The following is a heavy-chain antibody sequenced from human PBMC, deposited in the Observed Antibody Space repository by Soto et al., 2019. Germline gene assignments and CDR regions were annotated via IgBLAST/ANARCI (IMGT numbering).Heavy chain of an antibody. CDR2: IYYSGST. J-gene: IGHJ3*02. CDR3: ARSIAATAGAFDI. CDR1: GGSISSGGYY. D-gene: IGHD6-6*01. V-gene: IGHV4-31*03. Sequence: PSETLSLTCTVSGGSISSGGYYWSWIRQHPGKGLEWIGYIYYSGSTYYNPSLKSRVTTSVDTSKNQFSLKLSSVTAADTAVYYCARSIAATAGAFDIWGQGTMVTVSS.